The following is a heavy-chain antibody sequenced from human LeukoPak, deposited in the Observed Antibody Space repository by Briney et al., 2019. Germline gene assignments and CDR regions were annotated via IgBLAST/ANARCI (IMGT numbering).Heavy chain of an antibody. J-gene: IGHJ4*02. D-gene: IGHD3-16*01. CDR2: ISYDGSNK. CDR3: AGGLGGFDY. CDR1: GFTFSSYA. V-gene: IGHV3-30-3*01. Sequence: GGSLRLSCAAFGFTFSSYAMHWVRQAPGKGLEWVAVISYDGSNKYYADSVKGRFTISRDNSKNTLYLQMNSLRAEDTAVYYCAGGLGGFDYWGQGTLVTVSS.